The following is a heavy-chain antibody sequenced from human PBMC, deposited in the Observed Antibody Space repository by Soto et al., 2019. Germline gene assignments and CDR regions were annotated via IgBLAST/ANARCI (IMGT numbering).Heavy chain of an antibody. CDR1: GDSVATSRSA. V-gene: IGHV6-1*01. CDR2: LYYRSKWSN. D-gene: IGHD6-19*01. Sequence: SQTPSLTCTISGDSVATSRSAGSWIRQPPSGGLEWLGRLYYRSKWSNDYAVSVMGRITISPDTSKNQFSLQLNSVTPEDTAVYFCVRYTGWYNFGFWGQGTLVTVSS. J-gene: IGHJ4*02. CDR3: VRYTGWYNFGF.